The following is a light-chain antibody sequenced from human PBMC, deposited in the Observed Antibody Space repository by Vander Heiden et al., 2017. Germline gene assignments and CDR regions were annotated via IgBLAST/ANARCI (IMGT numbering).Light chain of an antibody. Sequence: DIVMTQSPDSLAVSLGERATINCKSSQSLLYSSNNKNYLAWYQHKPGQPPKLLIYWASTRESGVPDRFSGSGSGTDFTLTISSRQAEDVAVYYCLQHDNTLTWTFGQGTKVEVK. V-gene: IGKV4-1*01. CDR2: WAS. CDR3: LQHDNTLTWT. J-gene: IGKJ1*01. CDR1: QSLLYSSNNKNY.